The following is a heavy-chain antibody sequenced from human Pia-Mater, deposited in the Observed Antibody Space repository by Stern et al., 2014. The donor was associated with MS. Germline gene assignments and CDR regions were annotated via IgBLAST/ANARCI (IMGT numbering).Heavy chain of an antibody. D-gene: IGHD6-6*01. Sequence: ESAPTLVKPTQTLTLTCTFSGFSLSTSGAGVTWIRQPPGKALEWLAVLSWDDEKRYSPYLNTKITLNRGPAKRQRVLTMTSMDPVDTATYYCAHLFSDASSSWFDPWGQGTLVTVSS. CDR2: LSWDDEK. CDR3: AHLFSDASSSWFDP. J-gene: IGHJ5*02. CDR1: GFSLSTSGAG. V-gene: IGHV2-5*02.